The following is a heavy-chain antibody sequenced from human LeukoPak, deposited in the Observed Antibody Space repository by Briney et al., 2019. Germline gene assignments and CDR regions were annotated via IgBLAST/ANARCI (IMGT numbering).Heavy chain of an antibody. D-gene: IGHD3-16*01. Sequence: SETLSLTCAVSGGSISSSNWWSWVRQPPGKGLEWIGEIYHSGSTNYNPSLKSRVTISVDKSKNQFSLKLSSVTAADTAVYYCVIIPRYYYYYYMDVWGKGTTVTVSS. CDR2: IYHSGST. CDR1: GGSISSSNW. CDR3: VIIPRYYYYYYMDV. J-gene: IGHJ6*03. V-gene: IGHV4-4*02.